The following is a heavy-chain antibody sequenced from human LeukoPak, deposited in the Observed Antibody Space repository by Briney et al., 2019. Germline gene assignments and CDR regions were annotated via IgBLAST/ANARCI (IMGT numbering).Heavy chain of an antibody. CDR2: IIPIFGTA. CDR3: ARGPPLYSSGWFPFDY. D-gene: IGHD6-19*01. V-gene: IGHV1-69*05. J-gene: IGHJ4*02. Sequence: SVTVSCKASGGTFSSYAISWVRQAPGQGLEWVGRIIPIFGTANYAQKFQGRVTITTDESTSTAYMELSSLRSEDTAVYYCARGPPLYSSGWFPFDYWGQGTLVTVSS. CDR1: GGTFSSYA.